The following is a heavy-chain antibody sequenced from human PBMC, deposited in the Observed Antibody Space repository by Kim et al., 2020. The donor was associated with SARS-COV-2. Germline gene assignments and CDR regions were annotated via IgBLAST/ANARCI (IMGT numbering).Heavy chain of an antibody. J-gene: IGHJ4*02. V-gene: IGHV1-3*01. D-gene: IGHD3-10*01. CDR3: ARGGDGSGSYNY. Sequence: KYSQKVQGRVTITRDTSASTAYMELSSLRSEDTAVYYCARGGDGSGSYNYWGQGTLVTVSS.